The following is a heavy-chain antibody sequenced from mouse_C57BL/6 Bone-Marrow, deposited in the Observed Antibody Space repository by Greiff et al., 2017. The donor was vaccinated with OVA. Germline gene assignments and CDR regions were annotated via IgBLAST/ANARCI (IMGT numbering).Heavy chain of an antibody. D-gene: IGHD3-3*01. CDR1: GFSFNTYA. V-gene: IGHV10-1*01. J-gene: IGHJ4*01. CDR2: IRSKSNNYAT. Sequence: DVKLVESGGGLVQPKGSLKLSCAASGFSFNTYAMNWVRQAPGKGLEWVARIRSKSNNYATYYADSVKDRFTISRDDSESMLYLQMNNLKTEDTAMYYCVRQRGTENAMDYWGQGTSVTVSS. CDR3: VRQRGTENAMDY.